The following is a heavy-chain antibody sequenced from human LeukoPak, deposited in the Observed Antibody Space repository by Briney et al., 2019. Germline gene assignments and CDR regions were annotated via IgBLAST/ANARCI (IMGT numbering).Heavy chain of an antibody. CDR1: GGTLSRYA. D-gene: IGHD1-26*01. CDR2: IIPILGIA. J-gene: IGHJ4*02. Sequence: SVKVSCKASGGTLSRYAISWVRQAPGQGLEWMGRIIPILGIASYAQKFQGRVTITADKSTSTAYMELSSLRSDDTAVYYCARDSVWELRDGFDYWGQGTLVTVSS. CDR3: ARDSVWELRDGFDY. V-gene: IGHV1-69*04.